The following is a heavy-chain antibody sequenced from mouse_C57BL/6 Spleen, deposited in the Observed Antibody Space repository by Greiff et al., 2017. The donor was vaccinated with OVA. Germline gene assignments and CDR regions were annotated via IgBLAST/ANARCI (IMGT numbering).Heavy chain of an antibody. Sequence: VQLQQSGPELVKPGASVKISCKASGYAFSSSWMNWVKQRPGKGLEWIGRIYPGDGDTNYNGKFKGKATLTADNSSSTAYMQRSTLTSEASSVYFCATLLTPYFDVWGTGTTVTVSS. CDR3: ATLLTPYFDV. V-gene: IGHV1-82*01. CDR1: GYAFSSSW. J-gene: IGHJ1*03. CDR2: IYPGDGDT. D-gene: IGHD4-1*01.